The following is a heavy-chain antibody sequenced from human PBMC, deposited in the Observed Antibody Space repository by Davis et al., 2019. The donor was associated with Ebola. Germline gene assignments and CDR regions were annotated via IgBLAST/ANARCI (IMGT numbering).Heavy chain of an antibody. CDR2: ITKGSDAI. V-gene: IGHV3-48*02. CDR3: ARDHFFAFDF. J-gene: IGHJ4*02. CDR1: GFVFSDFS. Sequence: PGGSLRLSCAASGFVFSDFSMNWVRQAPGKGLEWITYITKGSDAIHYADSVKGRFTVSRDNAKNSVFLQMSSLRDEDSAVYYCARDHFFAFDFWSQG. D-gene: IGHD3/OR15-3a*01.